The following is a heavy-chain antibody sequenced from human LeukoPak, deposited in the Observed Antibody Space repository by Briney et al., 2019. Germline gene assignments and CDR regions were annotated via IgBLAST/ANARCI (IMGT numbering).Heavy chain of an antibody. J-gene: IGHJ4*02. V-gene: IGHV3-7*03. CDR2: IKQDGSEK. CDR3: AKDLYGHCSGGSCYSQFDY. D-gene: IGHD2-15*01. Sequence: GGSLRLSCAASGFTFRSYWMSWVRQAPGKGLEWVANIKQDGSEKYYVDSVKGRFTISRDNSKNTLYLQMNSLRAEDTAVYYCAKDLYGHCSGGSCYSQFDYWGQGTLVTVSS. CDR1: GFTFRSYW.